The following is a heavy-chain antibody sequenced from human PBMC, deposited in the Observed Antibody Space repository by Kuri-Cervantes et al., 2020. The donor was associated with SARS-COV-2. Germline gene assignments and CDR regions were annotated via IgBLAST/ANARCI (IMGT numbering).Heavy chain of an antibody. D-gene: IGHD2-21*01. CDR3: AKDGDPDY. V-gene: IGHV3-23*03. CDR2: IYSGGSST. CDR1: GFTFSSYA. J-gene: IGHJ4*02. Sequence: LSLTCAASGFTFSSYAMSWVRQAPGKGLEWVSAIYSGGSSTYYADSVKGRFTISRDNSKNTLYLQMNSLRAEDTAVYYCAKDGDPDYWGQGTLVTVSS.